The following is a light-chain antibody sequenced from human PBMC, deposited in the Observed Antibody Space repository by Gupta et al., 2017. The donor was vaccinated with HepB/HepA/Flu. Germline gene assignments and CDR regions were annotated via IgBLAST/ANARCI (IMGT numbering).Light chain of an antibody. CDR1: SSDLGDYNH. J-gene: IGLJ2*01. CDR2: EVS. CDR3: SSFTYTTTLVV. Sequence: QSALTQPASVSVFPGQSIPHSSTGTSSDLGDYNHVSWYQQQPCKAPKLLISEVSKRPSMISNRFFVSKSGTTASLTSSGLQTEEEADYYWSSFTYTTTLVVFGGGTKVTVL. V-gene: IGLV2-14*01.